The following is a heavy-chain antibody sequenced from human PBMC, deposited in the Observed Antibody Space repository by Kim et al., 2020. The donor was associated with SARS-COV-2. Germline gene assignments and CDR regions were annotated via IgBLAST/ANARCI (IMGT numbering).Heavy chain of an antibody. CDR3: ARVGYSYGLGSQEPIDY. Sequence: VKGRFTISRDNSKNTLYLQMNSLRAEDTAVYYCARVGYSYGLGSQEPIDYWGQGTLVTVSS. D-gene: IGHD5-18*01. J-gene: IGHJ4*02. V-gene: IGHV3-30*01.